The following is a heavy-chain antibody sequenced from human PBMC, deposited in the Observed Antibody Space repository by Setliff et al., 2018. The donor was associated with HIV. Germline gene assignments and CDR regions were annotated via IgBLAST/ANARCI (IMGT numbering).Heavy chain of an antibody. V-gene: IGHV1-69*13. J-gene: IGHJ6*03. CDR2: IIPIFGTT. CDR1: GGTFSSYP. Sequence: ASVKVSCKASGGTFSSYPISWVRQAPGQGLEWMGGIIPIFGTTHYAQKFQGRVTVTADESTSTAYMQLSSLRSDDTAVYYCAGGRNYDSSGYGDYYYYMDVWGKVTTVTVSS. CDR3: AGGRNYDSSGYGDYYYYMDV. D-gene: IGHD3-22*01.